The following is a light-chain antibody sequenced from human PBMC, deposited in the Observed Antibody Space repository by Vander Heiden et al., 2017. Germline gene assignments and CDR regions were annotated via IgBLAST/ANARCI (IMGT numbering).Light chain of an antibody. CDR2: AAS. CDR3: QQSDGTPRT. J-gene: IGKJ1*01. Sequence: DIQMTQSPSSLSASVGDRVTITCRASQSINRYLNWYQQKPGKAPKVLIYAASSLQSGVPSRFSGSGSGTDFTLTISRLQPEDFATYYCQQSDGTPRTFGQGTKVEVK. V-gene: IGKV1-39*01. CDR1: QSINRY.